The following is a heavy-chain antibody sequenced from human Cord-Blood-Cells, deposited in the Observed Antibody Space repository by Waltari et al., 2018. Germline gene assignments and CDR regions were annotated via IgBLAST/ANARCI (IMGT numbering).Heavy chain of an antibody. Sequence: QVQLVQSGAEVKKPGSSVKVSCKASGGTFSSYAISWVRQAPGQGREWMGGRIPIFGTASYAQKFQGRVTITADEATSTGYMELSRLRSEDTAVYYCARDAPIWFDPWGQGTLVTVSS. J-gene: IGHJ5*02. CDR3: ARDAPIWFDP. CDR1: GGTFSSYA. V-gene: IGHV1-69*12. CDR2: RIPIFGTA.